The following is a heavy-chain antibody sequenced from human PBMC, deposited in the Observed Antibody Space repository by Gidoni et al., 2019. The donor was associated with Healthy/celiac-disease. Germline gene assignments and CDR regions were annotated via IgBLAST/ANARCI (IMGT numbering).Heavy chain of an antibody. CDR3: ARDHGGSPADY. Sequence: EVQLVESGGGLVKPGGSLRLSCAASGFTFSSYSMNWVRQAPGKGLEWVSSISSSSSYIYYADSVKGRFTISRHNAKNSLYLQMNSLRAEDTAVYYCARDHGGSPADYWGQGTLVTVSS. CDR2: ISSSSSYI. CDR1: GFTFSSYS. D-gene: IGHD1-26*01. J-gene: IGHJ4*02. V-gene: IGHV3-21*01.